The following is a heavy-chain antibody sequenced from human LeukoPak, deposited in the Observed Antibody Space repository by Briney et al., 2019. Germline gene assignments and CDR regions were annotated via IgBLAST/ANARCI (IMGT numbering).Heavy chain of an antibody. CDR3: ARTHYYGSGIYYYYGMDV. CDR2: INPNNDAT. V-gene: IGHV1-2*06. CDR1: GYTFTGYY. J-gene: IGHJ6*02. Sequence: ASVKVSCKASGYTFTGYYMHWVRQAPGQGLEWVGRINPNNDATNYAQKFQGRVTMTRDTSINTAYMELSRLRSDDTAVYYCARTHYYGSGIYYYYGMDVWGQGTTVTVSS. D-gene: IGHD3-10*01.